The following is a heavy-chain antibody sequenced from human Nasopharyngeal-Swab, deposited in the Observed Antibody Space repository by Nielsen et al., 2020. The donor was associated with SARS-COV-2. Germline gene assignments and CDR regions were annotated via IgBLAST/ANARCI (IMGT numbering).Heavy chain of an antibody. CDR1: GFTFRSYW. J-gene: IGHJ5*02. Sequence: GGSLRLSCAASGFTFRSYWMSWVRQAPGKGLEWVANIKQDGSEKYYVDSVKGRFTISRDNARNSLYLQMNSLRAEDTAVYYCARRDPVVVVAALGIRLYDSTKFDPWGQGTLVTVSS. D-gene: IGHD2-15*01. CDR2: IKQDGSEK. CDR3: ARRDPVVVVAALGIRLYDSTKFDP. V-gene: IGHV3-7*01.